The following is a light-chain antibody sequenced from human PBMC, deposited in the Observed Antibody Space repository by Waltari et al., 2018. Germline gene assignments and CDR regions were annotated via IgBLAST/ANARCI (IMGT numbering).Light chain of an antibody. CDR3: MQGSHWPPWT. Sequence: DVVMTQSPLSLPVTLGQPASISCRSSQSLVLSDGNTYLNWFQQGPGQSPRRLIYMVSNRDSGVPDRFSGSGSGTAFTLKISRVEAEDVGVYYCMQGSHWPPWTFGQGTRLEI. V-gene: IGKV2-30*01. CDR2: MVS. CDR1: QSLVLSDGNTY. J-gene: IGKJ5*01.